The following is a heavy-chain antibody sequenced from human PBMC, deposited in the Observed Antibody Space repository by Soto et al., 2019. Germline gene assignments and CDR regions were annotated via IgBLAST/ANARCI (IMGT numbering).Heavy chain of an antibody. Sequence: SVKVSCKDSGGTFSSYAISWVRQAPGQGLEWMGGIIPIFGTANYAQKFQGRVTITADESTSTAYMELSSLRSEDTAVYYCASWGSSGPGRSDDDYWGQGTLVTVSS. CDR2: IIPIFGTA. J-gene: IGHJ4*02. CDR3: ASWGSSGPGRSDDDY. V-gene: IGHV1-69*13. D-gene: IGHD3-22*01. CDR1: GGTFSSYA.